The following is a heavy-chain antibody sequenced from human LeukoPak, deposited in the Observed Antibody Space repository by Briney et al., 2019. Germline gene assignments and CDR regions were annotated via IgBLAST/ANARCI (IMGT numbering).Heavy chain of an antibody. D-gene: IGHD3-9*01. CDR1: GFTFSSYA. CDR3: ARGADYDILTGYSSGPFDY. Sequence: GGSLRLSCAASGFTFSSYAMHWVRQAPGKGLEWVAVISYDGSNKYYADSVKGRFTISRDNSKNTLYLQMNSLRAEDTAVYYCARGADYDILTGYSSGPFDYWGQGTLVTVSS. CDR2: ISYDGSNK. V-gene: IGHV3-30-3*01. J-gene: IGHJ4*02.